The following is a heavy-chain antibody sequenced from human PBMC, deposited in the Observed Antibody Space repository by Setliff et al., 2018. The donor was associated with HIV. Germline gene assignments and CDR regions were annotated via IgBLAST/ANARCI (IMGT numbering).Heavy chain of an antibody. CDR1: GYTFTKYG. J-gene: IGHJ4*02. V-gene: IGHV1-18*01. CDR2: INTHNGNT. D-gene: IGHD3-9*01. Sequence: ASVKVSCKASGYTFTKYGISWVRQAPGQGLEWMGWINTHNGNTNYAQKFQGRVTMTTDTSTSTAYMELRNLRSDDTAVYYCALKGAYDILTGFPNWGQGTLVTVSS. CDR3: ALKGAYDILTGFPN.